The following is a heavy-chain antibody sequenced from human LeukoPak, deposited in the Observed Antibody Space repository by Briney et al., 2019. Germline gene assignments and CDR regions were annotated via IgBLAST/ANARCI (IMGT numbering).Heavy chain of an antibody. V-gene: IGHV3-7*01. CDR1: GFTFSSYW. Sequence: GGSLRLSCAASGFTFSSYWMSWVRQAPGKGLEWVANIKQDGSEKYYVDSVKGRFTISRDNAKNSLYLQMDSLRVEDTAVYYCVRDPSYGSSWYYYMDVWGKGTTVTVSS. CDR3: VRDPSYGSSWYYYMDV. J-gene: IGHJ6*03. CDR2: IKQDGSEK. D-gene: IGHD6-13*01.